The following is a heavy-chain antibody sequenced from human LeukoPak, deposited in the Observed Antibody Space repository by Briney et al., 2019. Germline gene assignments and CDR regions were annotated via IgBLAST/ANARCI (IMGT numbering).Heavy chain of an antibody. CDR1: GGSFSGYY. V-gene: IGHV4-34*01. D-gene: IGHD3-10*01. J-gene: IGHJ5*02. CDR2: INHSGST. Sequence: SETLSLTCAVYGGSFSGYYWSWIRQPPGKGLEWIGEINHSGSTNYNPSLKSRVTVSVDTSKNQFSLKLSSVTAADTAVYYCASLFYYGSGSYYQGWFDPWGQGTLVTVSS. CDR3: ASLFYYGSGSYYQGWFDP.